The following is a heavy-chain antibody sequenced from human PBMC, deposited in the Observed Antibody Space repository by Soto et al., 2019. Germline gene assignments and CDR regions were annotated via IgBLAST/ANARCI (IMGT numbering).Heavy chain of an antibody. D-gene: IGHD2-15*01. CDR1: GFTFSIYA. CDR3: AKLVAASSDY. CDR2: ITGGGGTT. J-gene: IGHJ4*02. V-gene: IGHV3-23*01. Sequence: PGGSLRLSCAASGFTFSIYAIHWVRQAPGKGLEWVSAITGGGGTTYYADAVKGRFTISRDNSKNTLYLQMNSLRAEDTAVYYCAKLVAASSDYWGQGTLVTVSS.